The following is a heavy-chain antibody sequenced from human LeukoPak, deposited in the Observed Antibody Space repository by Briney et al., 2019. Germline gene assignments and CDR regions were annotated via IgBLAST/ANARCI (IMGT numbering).Heavy chain of an antibody. Sequence: PSETLSLTCTVSGGCISSSTYYWGWIRQPPGKGLEWIGSIYYSGSTYYNPSLKSRVTISVDTSKNQFSLKLSSVTAADTAVYYCARDRYYDYVWGSYRRSSYYFDYWGQGTLVTVSS. CDR2: IYYSGST. CDR3: ARDRYYDYVWGSYRRSSYYFDY. V-gene: IGHV4-39*07. D-gene: IGHD3-16*02. J-gene: IGHJ4*02. CDR1: GGCISSSTYY.